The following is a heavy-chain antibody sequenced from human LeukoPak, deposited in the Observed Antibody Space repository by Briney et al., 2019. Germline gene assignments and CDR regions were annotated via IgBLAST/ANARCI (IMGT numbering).Heavy chain of an antibody. Sequence: PGGSLRLSCAASGFTFSSYSMNWVRQAPGKGLEWVSVIYSGGSTYYADSVKGRFTISRHNSKNTLYLQMNSLRAEDTAVYYCARDIGSDLDYWGQGTLVTVSS. D-gene: IGHD2-15*01. CDR3: ARDIGSDLDY. CDR1: GFTFSSYS. V-gene: IGHV3-53*04. CDR2: IYSGGST. J-gene: IGHJ4*02.